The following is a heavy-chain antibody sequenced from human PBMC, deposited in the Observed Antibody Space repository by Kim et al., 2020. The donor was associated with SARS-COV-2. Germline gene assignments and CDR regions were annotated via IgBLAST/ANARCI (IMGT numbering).Heavy chain of an antibody. CDR3: ARGGEGNWFDP. J-gene: IGHJ5*02. Sequence: GGSLRLSCAASGFTFSSYAMHWVRQAPGKGLEWVAVISYDGSNKYYADSVKGRFTISRDNSKNTLYLQMNSPRAEDTAVYYCARGGEGNWFDPWGQGTLVTVSS. CDR2: ISYDGSNK. D-gene: IGHD3-16*01. CDR1: GFTFSSYA. V-gene: IGHV3-30*04.